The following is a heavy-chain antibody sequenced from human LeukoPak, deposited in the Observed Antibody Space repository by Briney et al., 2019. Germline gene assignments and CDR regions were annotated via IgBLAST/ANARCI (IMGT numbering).Heavy chain of an antibody. J-gene: IGHJ5*02. D-gene: IGHD3-10*01. CDR2: MNPNSGNT. V-gene: IGHV1-8*01. CDR3: ARRLPLLWFGELYWFDP. CDR1: GYTFTSYD. Sequence: GASVKVSCKASGYTFTSYDINWVRQATGQGLEWMGWMNPNSGNTGYAQKFQGRVTMTRNTSISTACMELSSLRSEDTAVYYCARRLPLLWFGELYWFDPWGQGTLVTVSS.